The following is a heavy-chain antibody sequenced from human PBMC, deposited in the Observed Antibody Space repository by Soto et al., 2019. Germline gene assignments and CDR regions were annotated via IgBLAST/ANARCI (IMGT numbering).Heavy chain of an antibody. CDR2: IGSSGGYI. J-gene: IGHJ6*02. Sequence: GGSLRLSCAVSGFIFSDFSMNWVRQAPGKGLEWVASIGSSGGYIFYADSVKGRFTISRDNAKKSLDLRINSLRAEDTAVYYCAREKKHQSLGGRFGMDVWGQGTTVTVSS. CDR1: GFIFSDFS. CDR3: AREKKHQSLGGRFGMDV. D-gene: IGHD2-2*01. V-gene: IGHV3-21*01.